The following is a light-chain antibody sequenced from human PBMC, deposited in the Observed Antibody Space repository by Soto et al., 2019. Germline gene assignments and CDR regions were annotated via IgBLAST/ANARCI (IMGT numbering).Light chain of an antibody. CDR1: GSNIGAGYD. V-gene: IGLV1-40*01. CDR2: GNN. J-gene: IGLJ1*01. CDR3: QSYDSSLSGFYV. Sequence: QSVLTQSPSVSGAPGQRVTISCTGSGSNIGAGYDVHWYQQLPGTAPKLVIYGNNNRPSGVPDRFSGSKSGTSASLAITGLENEDEADYYCQSYDSSLSGFYVFGTGTKLTVL.